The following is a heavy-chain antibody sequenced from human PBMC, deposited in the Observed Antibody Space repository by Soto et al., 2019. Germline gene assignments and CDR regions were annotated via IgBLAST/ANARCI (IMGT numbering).Heavy chain of an antibody. V-gene: IGHV4-59*01. Sequence: SETLSLTCTVSGASISPYYWTWIRQPPGKGLEWIGYIFSSGNTNYNPSLKSRVTISVDTSKYQFSLKLSSVTAADTAVYYCARAYGDYVSWFDPWGQGTLVTVSS. J-gene: IGHJ5*02. CDR3: ARAYGDYVSWFDP. D-gene: IGHD4-17*01. CDR2: IFSSGNT. CDR1: GASISPYY.